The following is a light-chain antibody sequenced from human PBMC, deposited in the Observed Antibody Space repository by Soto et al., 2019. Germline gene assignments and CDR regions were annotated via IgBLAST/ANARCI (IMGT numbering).Light chain of an antibody. CDR2: AAS. CDR1: HSISND. V-gene: IGKV1-39*01. Sequence: DIQMTQSPSSLSASVGDRVTITCRASHSISNDLYWYQQKPGKATKLLIYAASSLQGGVPSRFSGSGSGTDFTLTISSRQPEDFATYYCQQSYSTPPYTFGRGTRLEIK. CDR3: QQSYSTPPYT. J-gene: IGKJ2*01.